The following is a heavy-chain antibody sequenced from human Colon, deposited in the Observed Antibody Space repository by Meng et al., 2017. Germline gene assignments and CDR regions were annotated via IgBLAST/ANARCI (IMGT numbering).Heavy chain of an antibody. J-gene: IGHJ4*02. CDR1: GFTFSSYT. CDR3: ARDPPSGYYDSSGYDPTPPTLDY. Sequence: GESLKISCAASGFTFSSYTMHSVRQAPGKGLEWVAIISYDSSVKYYADSVKGRFTISRDSSKNTLYLQMNSLRAEDTAVYYCARDPPSGYYDSSGYDPTPPTLDYWGQGTVVTVSS. V-gene: IGHV3-30*04. CDR2: ISYDSSVK. D-gene: IGHD3-22*01.